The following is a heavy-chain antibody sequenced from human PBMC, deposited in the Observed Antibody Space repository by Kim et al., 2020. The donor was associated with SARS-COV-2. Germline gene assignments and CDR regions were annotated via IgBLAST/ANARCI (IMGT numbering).Heavy chain of an antibody. J-gene: IGHJ4*02. CDR3: AKAQPLSSGWYLFED. D-gene: IGHD6-19*01. CDR2: DPGGGGRT. CDR1: GFNVYNFA. Sequence: GGSLRLSCGVSGFNVYNFAMSWVRQAPGKGLEWVSTDPGGGGRTFYADSVKGRFTISSDKSKNTVYLQMNSVRAEDTAVYYCAKAQPLSSGWYLFEDWGKGTLVTFSS. V-gene: IGHV3-23*01.